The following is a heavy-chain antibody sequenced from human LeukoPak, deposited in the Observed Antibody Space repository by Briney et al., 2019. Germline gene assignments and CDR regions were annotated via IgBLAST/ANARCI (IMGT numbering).Heavy chain of an antibody. D-gene: IGHD1-1*01. Sequence: PGGSLRLSCAASGLTFNTYAMNWFRQGPAKGLEWVSSIGGAGDTTDYADSVEGRFTISRDNSKNTAFLEMNSLRAEDTGVYYCAKGFVAGTENYFDSWGQGTLVTVSS. CDR2: IGGAGDTT. CDR1: GLTFNTYA. CDR3: AKGFVAGTENYFDS. V-gene: IGHV3-23*01. J-gene: IGHJ4*02.